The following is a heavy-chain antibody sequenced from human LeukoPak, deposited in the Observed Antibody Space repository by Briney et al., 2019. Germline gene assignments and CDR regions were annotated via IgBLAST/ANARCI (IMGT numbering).Heavy chain of an antibody. V-gene: IGHV3-21*06. CDR2: ISSGSIYI. J-gene: IGHJ4*02. CDR3: ARNQTPRYDSSGYSDY. CDR1: GFTFSSYW. D-gene: IGHD3-22*01. Sequence: PGGSLRLSCAASGFTFSSYWMNWVRQAPGKGLEWVSSISSGSIYIFYADSVKGRFTISRDDAKNSLYLQMNSLRVEDAAVYYCARNQTPRYDSSGYSDYWGQGTLVTVSS.